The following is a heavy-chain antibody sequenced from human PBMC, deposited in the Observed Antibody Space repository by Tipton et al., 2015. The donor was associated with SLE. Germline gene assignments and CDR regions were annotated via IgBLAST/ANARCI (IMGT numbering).Heavy chain of an antibody. Sequence: TLSLTCTVSNGSINAYYWSWIRQPPGKGLEYIGHVYYLGATNYSPSLKSRVAMSVDTSKNQFSLNLSSVTAADTAVYYCARDSQFNSKLSFDYWGQGALVTVSS. D-gene: IGHD4-11*01. J-gene: IGHJ4*02. CDR2: VYYLGAT. V-gene: IGHV4-59*01. CDR3: ARDSQFNSKLSFDY. CDR1: NGSINAYY.